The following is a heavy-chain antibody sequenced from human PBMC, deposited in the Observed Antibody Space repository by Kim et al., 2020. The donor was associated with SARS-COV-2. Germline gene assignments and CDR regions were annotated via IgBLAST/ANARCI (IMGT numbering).Heavy chain of an antibody. Sequence: GSTYYADSVKGRFTISRDNSKNSLYLQMNSLRTEDTALYYCAKVGGNPDYWGQGTLVTVSS. J-gene: IGHJ4*02. CDR2: GST. D-gene: IGHD2-15*01. CDR3: AKVGGNPDY. V-gene: IGHV3-43*01.